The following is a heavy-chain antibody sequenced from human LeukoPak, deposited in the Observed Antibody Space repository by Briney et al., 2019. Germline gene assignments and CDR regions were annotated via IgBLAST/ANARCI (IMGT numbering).Heavy chain of an antibody. Sequence: GESLKISCKGSGNNFTNYWIGWVRQMPGKGLEWMGIIYPGDSDTRYSPSFQGQVTISADKSISTAYLQWSSLKASDTAMYYCARRIAVAGTQDAFDIWGQGTMVTVSS. V-gene: IGHV5-51*01. D-gene: IGHD6-19*01. CDR3: ARRIAVAGTQDAFDI. CDR1: GNNFTNYW. CDR2: IYPGDSDT. J-gene: IGHJ3*02.